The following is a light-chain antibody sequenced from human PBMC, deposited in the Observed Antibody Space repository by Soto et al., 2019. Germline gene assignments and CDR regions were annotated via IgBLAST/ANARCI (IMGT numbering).Light chain of an antibody. CDR3: QQYTNCPPIT. Sequence: EIVMTQSPATLSVSPGERATLSCRASQSVSSNLAWYQQKPGQAPRLLIYGASTRATGIPARFSGSGSGTEFTLTISSLQSEDFAVYHRQQYTNCPPITFRQGTRLKIK. V-gene: IGKV3-15*01. CDR2: GAS. J-gene: IGKJ5*01. CDR1: QSVSSN.